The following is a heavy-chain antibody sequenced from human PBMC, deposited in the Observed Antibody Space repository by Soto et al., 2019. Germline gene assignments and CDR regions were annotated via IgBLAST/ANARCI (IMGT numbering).Heavy chain of an antibody. CDR1: GFTFGYYW. Sequence: GGSLRLSCAASGFTFGYYWMSWVRQAPGKGLEWLATIKWDASEKKYVDSVKGRFTMSRDNAKNSVYLQMDSLKASDTAMYYCARHREGFYYYYYGMDVWGQGTTVTVSS. CDR2: IKWDASEK. V-gene: IGHV3-7*03. J-gene: IGHJ6*02. CDR3: ARHREGFYYYYYGMDV. D-gene: IGHD1-26*01.